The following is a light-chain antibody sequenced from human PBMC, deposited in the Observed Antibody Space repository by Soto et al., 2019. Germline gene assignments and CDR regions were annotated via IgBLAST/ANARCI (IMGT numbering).Light chain of an antibody. CDR2: RNY. CDR1: SSNIGNNY. Sequence: QSVLTQPPSASGTPGQRVTISCSGSSSNIGNNYVYWYQQLSGTAPRLVIYRNYHRPSGVPDRFSGSKSGTTASLAISGLRSEDEADYYCAVWDDSLSAWVFGGGTKLTVL. J-gene: IGLJ3*02. V-gene: IGLV1-47*01. CDR3: AVWDDSLSAWV.